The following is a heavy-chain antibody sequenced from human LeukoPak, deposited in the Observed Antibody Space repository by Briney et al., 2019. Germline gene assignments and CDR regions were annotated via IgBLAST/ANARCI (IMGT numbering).Heavy chain of an antibody. V-gene: IGHV1-18*01. J-gene: IGHJ5*02. CDR3: ARDITIFGVVISWFDP. D-gene: IGHD3-3*01. CDR2: ISAYNGNT. CDR1: GYTFTSYG. Sequence: ASVKVSCKASGYTFTSYGISWVRQAPGQGLEWMGWISAYNGNTNYAQKLQGRVTMTTDTSTSTAYMELMSLRSDDTAVYYCARDITIFGVVISWFDPWGQGTLVTVSS.